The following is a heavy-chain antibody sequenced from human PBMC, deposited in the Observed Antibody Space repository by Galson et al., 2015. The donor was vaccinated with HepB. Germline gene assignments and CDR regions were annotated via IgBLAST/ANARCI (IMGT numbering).Heavy chain of an antibody. D-gene: IGHD6-13*01. J-gene: IGHJ4*02. CDR2: MKEDGSEK. CDR1: GFTLSRHW. Sequence: SLRLSCAASGFTLSRHWMSWVRQAPGKGLEWVANMKEDGSEKYYVDSVKGRFTISRDNAENSLYLQMYSLRVEDTAVYYCARGAGYHVYWGQGTLVTVSS. CDR3: ARGAGYHVY. V-gene: IGHV3-7*03.